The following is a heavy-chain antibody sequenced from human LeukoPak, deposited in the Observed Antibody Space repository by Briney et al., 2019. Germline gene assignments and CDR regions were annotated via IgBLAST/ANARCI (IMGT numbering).Heavy chain of an antibody. CDR1: GFTFSSHA. Sequence: GGSLRLSCAASGFTFSSHAMNWVRQAPGKGLEWVSGIGASGGGTGYADSVKGRFTISRDNSKNMLYLQMSSLRVEDTAVYYCAKVIYGSGWPTWGQGTLVTVSS. CDR2: IGASGGGT. J-gene: IGHJ4*02. D-gene: IGHD6-19*01. CDR3: AKVIYGSGWPT. V-gene: IGHV3-23*01.